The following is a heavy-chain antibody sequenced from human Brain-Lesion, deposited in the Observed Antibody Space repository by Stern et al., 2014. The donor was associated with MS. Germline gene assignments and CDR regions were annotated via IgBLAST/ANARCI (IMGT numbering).Heavy chain of an antibody. Sequence: VQLVESGPGLVKPSETLSLTCTVAGGSVSSTSYAWAWIRQPPGKGLEWIGTIYYSGNTYYSPSLKCRLPISLYPSKNLFPLQLRSVTAADTAVYYCAGEEDIRYCSGGSCTGNWFDPWGQGTLVTVSS. D-gene: IGHD2-15*01. CDR3: AGEEDIRYCSGGSCTGNWFDP. V-gene: IGHV4-39*01. J-gene: IGHJ5*02. CDR1: GGSVSSTSYA. CDR2: IYYSGNT.